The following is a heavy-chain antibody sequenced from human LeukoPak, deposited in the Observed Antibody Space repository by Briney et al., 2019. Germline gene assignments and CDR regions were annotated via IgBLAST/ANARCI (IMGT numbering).Heavy chain of an antibody. V-gene: IGHV3-33*08. D-gene: IGHD3-22*01. CDR1: GFTFSSYG. J-gene: IGHJ4*02. CDR2: IWYDGSNK. Sequence: GGSLRLSCAASGFTFSSYGMHWVRQAPGKGLEWVAVIWYDGSNKYYADSVKDRFTISRDNSKNTLYLQMNSLRAEDTAVYYCAREGDSSGYYYEGYFDYWGQGTLVTVSS. CDR3: AREGDSSGYYYEGYFDY.